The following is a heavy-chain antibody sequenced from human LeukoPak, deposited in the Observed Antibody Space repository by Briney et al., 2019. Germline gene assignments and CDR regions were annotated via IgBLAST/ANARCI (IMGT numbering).Heavy chain of an antibody. D-gene: IGHD2-21*01. CDR3: TRGGDAYKLGNF. J-gene: IGHJ4*02. Sequence: SETLSLTCTVSDDSISTNHYYWSWIRQPPGKGLEWVGTLHFSGTPYYSPSLNSRVSISVDTSKNQFSLMLKSVTATDTAVYYCTRGGDAYKLGNFWGQGTLVTVSS. CDR1: DDSISTNHYY. CDR2: LHFSGTP. V-gene: IGHV4-39*01.